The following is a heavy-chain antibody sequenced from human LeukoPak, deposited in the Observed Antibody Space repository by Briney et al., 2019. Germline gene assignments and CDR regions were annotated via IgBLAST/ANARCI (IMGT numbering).Heavy chain of an antibody. Sequence: SGGSLRLSCAASGVTFSSYAMSSVRQAPGKGLEWVLAISGSGGGTYYADSVKGRFSLSRDNSKNTLYLQMNSLRAEDTAVYYCAKDLVVVVAATPGGYYFDYWGQGTLVTVSS. CDR3: AKDLVVVVAATPGGYYFDY. CDR1: GVTFSSYA. CDR2: ISGSGGGT. V-gene: IGHV3-23*01. J-gene: IGHJ4*02. D-gene: IGHD2-15*01.